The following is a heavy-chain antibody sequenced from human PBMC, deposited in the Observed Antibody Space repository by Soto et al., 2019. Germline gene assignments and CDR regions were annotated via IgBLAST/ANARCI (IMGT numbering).Heavy chain of an antibody. CDR1: GYTFTGYY. V-gene: IGHV1-2*02. CDR3: ARGKGLQDYYYGMDV. J-gene: IGHJ6*02. CDR2: INPKSGGT. D-gene: IGHD4-4*01. Sequence: ASVKVSCKAPGYTFTGYYMHWVRQAPGQGLEWMGWINPKSGGTTYAQKFQGRVTMTRDTSISTAYMEPSRLRSDDTAVYFCARGKGLQDYYYGMDVWGQGTTVTVSS.